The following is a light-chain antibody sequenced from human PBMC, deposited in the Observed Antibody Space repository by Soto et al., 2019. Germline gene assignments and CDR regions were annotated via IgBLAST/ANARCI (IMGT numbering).Light chain of an antibody. CDR3: QHYDSARWR. V-gene: IGKV3-20*01. J-gene: IGKJ1*01. Sequence: EIVMTQSPATLCVSPGERATLSSRASQSVSSTLAWYQQKPGQAPRLLISGASSRAAGIPDRFSGSGSGTDFSLTISRLEPEDFAVYYCQHYDSARWRFGLGTKVDIK. CDR1: QSVSST. CDR2: GAS.